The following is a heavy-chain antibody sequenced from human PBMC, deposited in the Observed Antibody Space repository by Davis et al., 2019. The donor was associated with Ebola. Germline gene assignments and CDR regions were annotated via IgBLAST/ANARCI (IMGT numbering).Heavy chain of an antibody. CDR2: INPNSGGT. CDR3: ARSSPDSTYFDY. Sequence: ASVKVSCKASGYTFTGYTLHWVRQAPGQGLERMGRINPNSGGTNYAQKFQGRVTITRDRSMSTAYMELSSLRSEDTAMYYCARSSPDSTYFDYWGQGTLVTVSS. J-gene: IGHJ4*02. V-gene: IGHV1-2*06. D-gene: IGHD2-21*02. CDR1: GYTFTGYT.